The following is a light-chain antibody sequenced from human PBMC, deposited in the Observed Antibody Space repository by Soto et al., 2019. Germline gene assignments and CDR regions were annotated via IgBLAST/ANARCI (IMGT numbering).Light chain of an antibody. CDR3: QQYYSYPIT. CDR2: AAS. J-gene: IGKJ5*01. V-gene: IGKV1-8*01. Sequence: AIRMTQSPSSFSASTGDRVTITCRASQGISSYLAWYQQKPGKAPKLLIYAASTLQSGVPSRFSGSGSGTDVTLTISCLQSEDCATYYCQQYYSYPITFGQGTRLEIK. CDR1: QGISSY.